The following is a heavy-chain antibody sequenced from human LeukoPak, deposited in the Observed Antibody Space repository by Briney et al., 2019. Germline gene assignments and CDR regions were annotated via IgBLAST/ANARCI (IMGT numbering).Heavy chain of an antibody. J-gene: IGHJ5*02. V-gene: IGHV4-39*07. CDR1: GGSISSSSYC. CDR2: IFYSGNT. CDR3: ASRSRSGYVSWFDP. D-gene: IGHD3-22*01. Sequence: SETLSLTCTVSGGSISSSSYCWGWIRQPPGKGLEWIGDIFYSGNTYYNPSLKSRVTISVDTSKNQFSLKLSSVTAADTAVYYCASRSRSGYVSWFDPWGQGTLVTVSS.